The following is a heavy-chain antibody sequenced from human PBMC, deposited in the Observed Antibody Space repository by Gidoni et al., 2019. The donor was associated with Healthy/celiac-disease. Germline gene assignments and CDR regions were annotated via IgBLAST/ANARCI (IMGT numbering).Heavy chain of an antibody. CDR2: IWYDGSNK. CDR3: VTGSSGYYGHYYYGMDV. J-gene: IGHJ6*02. CDR1: GFTFSSYG. V-gene: IGHV3-33*01. D-gene: IGHD3-22*01. Sequence: QVQLVESGGGVVQPGRSLRLSCAASGFTFSSYGMNWVRQAPGKGLELVAVIWYDGSNKYYADSVKGRFTISRDNSKNTLYLQINSLRAEDTAVYYCVTGSSGYYGHYYYGMDVWGQGTTVTVSS.